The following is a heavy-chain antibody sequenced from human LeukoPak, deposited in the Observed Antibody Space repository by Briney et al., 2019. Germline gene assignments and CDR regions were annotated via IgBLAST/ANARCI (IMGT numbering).Heavy chain of an antibody. CDR2: INSDGSST. CDR3: TRFYDAFDI. CDR1: GFTFSSYW. Sequence: GGSLRLSCAASGFTFSSYWMHWVRQAPGKGLVWVSRINSDGSSTSYADCVKGRFTISGDNAKNTLYLQMNTLRAEDTALYCCTRFYDAFDIWGQGTMVTVSS. V-gene: IGHV3-74*01. D-gene: IGHD2/OR15-2a*01. J-gene: IGHJ3*02.